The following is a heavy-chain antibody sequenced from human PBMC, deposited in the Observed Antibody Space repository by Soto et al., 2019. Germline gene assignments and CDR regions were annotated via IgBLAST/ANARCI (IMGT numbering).Heavy chain of an antibody. V-gene: IGHV3-30*18. CDR3: AKDRDPYYYYYLMDV. Sequence: PGGSLRLSCEASGFAFDTYGMHWIRQGAGQGLEWVATMSYDGSKIYYRDSVRGRFSISRDDSKRTLYLQMNSLRAEDTAVYYCAKDRDPYYYYYLMDVWGQGTTVTVPS. CDR2: MSYDGSKI. CDR1: GFAFDTYG. J-gene: IGHJ6*02.